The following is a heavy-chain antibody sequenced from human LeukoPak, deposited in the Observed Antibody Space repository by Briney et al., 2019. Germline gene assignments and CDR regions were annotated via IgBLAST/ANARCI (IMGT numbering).Heavy chain of an antibody. Sequence: SETLSLTCTVSGGSIDTSSYFWGWIRQPPGKGLEWIGTINNVGSTYHNPSLKSRLTISVDTSRNQFSLNLTSVTAADTAVYYCAREYGSGSEFDPWGQGTLVTVSS. D-gene: IGHD3-10*01. CDR2: INNVGST. CDR1: GGSIDTSSYF. V-gene: IGHV4-39*07. CDR3: AREYGSGSEFDP. J-gene: IGHJ5*02.